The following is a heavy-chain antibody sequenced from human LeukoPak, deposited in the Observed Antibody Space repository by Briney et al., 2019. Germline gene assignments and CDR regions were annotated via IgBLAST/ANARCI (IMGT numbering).Heavy chain of an antibody. V-gene: IGHV4-34*01. J-gene: IGHJ4*02. CDR3: ARSVYGRRGVDY. D-gene: IGHD2/OR15-2a*01. CDR2: INHSGST. Sequence: PSETLSLTCAVYGGSFSGYYWSWIRQPPGKGLEWIGEINHSGSTNYNPSLKSRVTISVDTSKNQFSLKLSSVTAADTAVYYCARSVYGRRGVDYWGQGTLVTVSS. CDR1: GGSFSGYY.